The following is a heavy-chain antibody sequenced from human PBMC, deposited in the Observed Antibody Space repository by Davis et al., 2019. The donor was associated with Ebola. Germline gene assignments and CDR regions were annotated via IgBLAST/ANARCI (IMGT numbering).Heavy chain of an antibody. Sequence: GESLKISCAASGFTFSSYWMSWVRQAPGKGLEWVANIKQDGSEEYYVDSVKGRFTISRDNAKNSLYLQMNSLRAEDTAVYYCAKVARFGERYFDYWGQGTLVTVSS. D-gene: IGHD3-16*01. CDR1: GFTFSSYW. CDR2: IKQDGSEE. J-gene: IGHJ4*02. V-gene: IGHV3-7*01. CDR3: AKVARFGERYFDY.